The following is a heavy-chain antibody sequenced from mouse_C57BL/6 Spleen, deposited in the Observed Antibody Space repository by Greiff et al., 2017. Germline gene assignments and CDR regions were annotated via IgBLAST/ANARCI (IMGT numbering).Heavy chain of an antibody. D-gene: IGHD3-1*01. J-gene: IGHJ4*01. CDR2: IDPETGGT. V-gene: IGHV1-15*01. Sequence: VKLQESGAELVRPGASVTLSCKASGYTFTDYEMHWVKQTPVHGLEWIGAIDPETGGTAYNQKFKGKAILTADKSSSTAYMELRSLTSEDSAVYYCTRSGPMDYWGQGTSVTVSS. CDR3: TRSGPMDY. CDR1: GYTFTDYE.